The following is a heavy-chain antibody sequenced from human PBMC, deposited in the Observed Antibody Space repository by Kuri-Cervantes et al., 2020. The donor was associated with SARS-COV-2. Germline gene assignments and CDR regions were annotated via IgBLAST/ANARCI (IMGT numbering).Heavy chain of an antibody. CDR2: ITWDGGST. Sequence: GESLKISCAASGFTVSSNYMSWVRQGPGKGLEWVSSITWDGGSTFYADSVKGRFTMSRDSSKNSLYLQMNSLRVADTAVYYCAKVFGVGSNIKYFDSWGQGTVVTVSS. CDR3: AKVFGVGSNIKYFDS. D-gene: IGHD3-10*02. CDR1: GFTVSSNY. V-gene: IGHV3-43D*03. J-gene: IGHJ4*02.